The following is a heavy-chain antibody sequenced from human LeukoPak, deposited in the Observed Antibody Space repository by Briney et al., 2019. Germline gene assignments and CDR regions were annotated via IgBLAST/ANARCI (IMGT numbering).Heavy chain of an antibody. Sequence: SETLSLTCTVSSGSISSGSYYWSWIRQPAGKGLEWIGRIYTSGNTNYNPSLKSRVTISVDTSKNQFSLKLTSVTVADTAVYFCAREGVAAAGAFDNWGQGTLVTVSA. CDR1: SGSISSGSYY. CDR3: AREGVAAAGAFDN. D-gene: IGHD6-13*01. CDR2: IYTSGNT. V-gene: IGHV4-61*02. J-gene: IGHJ4*02.